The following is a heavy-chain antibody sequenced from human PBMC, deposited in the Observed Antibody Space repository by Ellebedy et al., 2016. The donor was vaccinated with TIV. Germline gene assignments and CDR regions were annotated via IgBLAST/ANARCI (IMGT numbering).Heavy chain of an antibody. CDR1: GFSFDAYA. CDR3: AKDKSSGARDYYYALDV. J-gene: IGHJ6*01. V-gene: IGHV3-43*02. Sequence: GESLKISCAASGFSFDAYAIHWVRQVPGKRLEWVSLVSGDGGTTYYAASVRGRFTISRDNIKNSLFLQMNSLRTEDTAIYYCAKDKSSGARDYYYALDVWGQGTTVTVSS. D-gene: IGHD1-26*01. CDR2: VSGDGGTT.